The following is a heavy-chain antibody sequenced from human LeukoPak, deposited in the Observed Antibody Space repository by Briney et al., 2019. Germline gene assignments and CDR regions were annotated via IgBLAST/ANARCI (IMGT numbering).Heavy chain of an antibody. CDR2: MNPNTGNT. V-gene: IGHV1-8*03. D-gene: IGHD2-2*01. Sequence: WMGWMNPNTGNTGYAQKLQGRVTITRNTSISTTYMELSSLRSEDTAVYYCARGGYQLLLFYWGQGTLVTVSS. J-gene: IGHJ4*02. CDR3: ARGGYQLLLFY.